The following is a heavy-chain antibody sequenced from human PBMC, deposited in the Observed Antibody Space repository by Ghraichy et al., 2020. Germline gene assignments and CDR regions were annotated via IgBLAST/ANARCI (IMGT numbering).Heavy chain of an antibody. Sequence: ASVKVSCKASGYTFTSYYMHWVRQAPGQGLEWMGIINPSGGSTSYAQKFQGRVTMTRDTSTSTVYMELSSLRSEDTAVYYCARVLGKWELLRGAFDIWGQGTMVTVSS. D-gene: IGHD1-26*01. CDR2: INPSGGST. J-gene: IGHJ3*02. V-gene: IGHV1-46*01. CDR1: GYTFTSYY. CDR3: ARVLGKWELLRGAFDI.